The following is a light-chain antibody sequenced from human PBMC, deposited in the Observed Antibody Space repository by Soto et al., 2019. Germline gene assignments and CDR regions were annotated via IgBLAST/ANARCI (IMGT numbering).Light chain of an antibody. J-gene: IGLJ3*02. CDR1: NSNIGAGYD. CDR3: QSYDSSLSAWV. CDR2: YNT. V-gene: IGLV1-40*01. Sequence: QSVLTQPPSVSGAPGQRVTISCTGTNSNIGAGYDVHWYQQLPGTAPKLLIPYNTKRPPGVPDRFSGSKSGTSASLAIAWLQAEDEADYYCQSYDSSLSAWVFGGGTKLTVL.